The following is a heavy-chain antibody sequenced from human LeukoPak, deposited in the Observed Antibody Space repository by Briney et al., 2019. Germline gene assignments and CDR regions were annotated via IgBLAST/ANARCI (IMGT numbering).Heavy chain of an antibody. J-gene: IGHJ4*02. CDR2: IYYTGST. D-gene: IGHD3-16*02. CDR1: GGSISNYY. Sequence: SETLSLTCTVSGGSISNYYWNWIRQPPGKGLEWIGYIYYTGSTKYNPSLKSRVTISVDTSKNQFSLKLSSVTAADTAVYYCARSLYYDYVWGSYRGNRHFDYWGQGTLVTVSS. CDR3: ARSLYYDYVWGSYRGNRHFDY. V-gene: IGHV4-59*12.